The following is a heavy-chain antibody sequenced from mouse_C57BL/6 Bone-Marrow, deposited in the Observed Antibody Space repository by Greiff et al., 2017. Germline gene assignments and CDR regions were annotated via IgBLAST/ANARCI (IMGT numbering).Heavy chain of an antibody. Sequence: QVQLQQPGAELVKPGASVKLSCKASGYTFTSYWMHWVKQRPGQGLEWIGMVHPNSGSTNYNEKFKSKATLTVDKSSSTAYMQLSSLTSEDSAVYDCARGGIYNYGSSPHWYIDDWGKGTTVTVSS. V-gene: IGHV1-64*01. CDR1: GYTFTSYW. CDR2: VHPNSGST. J-gene: IGHJ1*03. CDR3: ARGGIYNYGSSPHWYIDD. D-gene: IGHD1-1*01.